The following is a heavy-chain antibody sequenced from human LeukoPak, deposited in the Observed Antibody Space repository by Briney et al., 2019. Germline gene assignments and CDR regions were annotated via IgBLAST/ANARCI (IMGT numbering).Heavy chain of an antibody. CDR3: ARGGGSGSYSQYYFDY. CDR1: GFTFSSYD. CDR2: IGTAGDT. D-gene: IGHD3-10*01. J-gene: IGHJ4*02. V-gene: IGHV3-13*01. Sequence: GGSLRLSCAASGFTFSSYDMHWVRQATGIGLEWVSAIGTAGDTYYPGSVKGRFTISRENAKNSLYLQMNSLRAGDTAVYYCARGGGSGSYSQYYFDYWGQGTLVTVSS.